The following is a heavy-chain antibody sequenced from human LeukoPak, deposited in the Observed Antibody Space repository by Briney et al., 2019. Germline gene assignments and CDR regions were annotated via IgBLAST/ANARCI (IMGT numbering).Heavy chain of an antibody. J-gene: IGHJ4*02. V-gene: IGHV4-34*01. D-gene: IGHD1-26*01. CDR1: GGSFSGYY. CDR3: TYRGSLYPDY. Sequence: SETLSLTCAVYGGSFSGYYWSWLRQPPGKGLEWIGEINHSGSTNYNPSLKSRVTISADTSKNQFSLKLSSVTAADTAVYYCTYRGSLYPDYGGQGTLVTVSS. CDR2: INHSGST.